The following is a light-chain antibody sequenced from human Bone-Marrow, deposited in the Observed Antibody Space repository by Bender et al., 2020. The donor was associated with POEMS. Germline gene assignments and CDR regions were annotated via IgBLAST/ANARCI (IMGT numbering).Light chain of an antibody. J-gene: IGLJ2*01. CDR3: VAWDDTLNGWV. CDR1: NIAGKS. CDR2: DDS. V-gene: IGLV3-21*02. Sequence: SYVLTQPPSVSVAPGQTARISCGGDNIAGKSVHWYQQKPGQAPVLVVYDDSDRPSGIPERFSGSNSGNTATLAISGLHSEDEADYYCVAWDDTLNGWVFGGGTKLTVL.